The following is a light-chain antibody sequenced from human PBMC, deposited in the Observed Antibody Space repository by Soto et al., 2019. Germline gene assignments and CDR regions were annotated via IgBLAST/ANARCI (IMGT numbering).Light chain of an antibody. CDR1: TSDVGGYNY. V-gene: IGLV2-14*03. CDR3: NSLRVNHLYV. CDR2: EVT. Sequence: QSVLTQPASVSGSPGQSITISCTGTTSDVGGYNYVTWYQQYPGQAPKIIIYEVTHRPAGISDRFSASKSGNTASLTISGLQAEDEADYYCNSLRVNHLYVFGSGTKVTVL. J-gene: IGLJ1*01.